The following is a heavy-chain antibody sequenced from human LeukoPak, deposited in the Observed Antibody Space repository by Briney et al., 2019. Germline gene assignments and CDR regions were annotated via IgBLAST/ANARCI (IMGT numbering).Heavy chain of an antibody. CDR1: GGTFSSYA. V-gene: IGHV1-69*05. CDR2: IIPIFGTA. Sequence: SVKVSCKASGGTFSSYAISWVRQAPGQGLEWMGGIIPIFGTANYAQKFQGRVTITTDESTSTAYMELSSLRSEDTAVYYCARVGGSDSSGYFDRPLDYWGQGTLVTVSS. CDR3: ARVGGSDSSGYFDRPLDY. J-gene: IGHJ4*02. D-gene: IGHD3-22*01.